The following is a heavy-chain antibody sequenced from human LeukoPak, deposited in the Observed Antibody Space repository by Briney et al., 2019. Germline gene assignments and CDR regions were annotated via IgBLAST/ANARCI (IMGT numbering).Heavy chain of an antibody. CDR3: ARDYCSGGSCHYYYFDY. CDR1: GFTFSSYC. D-gene: IGHD2-15*01. CDR2: ISYDGSNK. Sequence: GGSLRLSCAASGFTFSSYCMHWVRQAPGKGLEWVAVISYDGSNKYYADSVKGRFTISRDNSKNTLYLQMNSLRPEDTAVYYCARDYCSGGSCHYYYFDYWGQGTLVTVSS. V-gene: IGHV3-30*06. J-gene: IGHJ4*02.